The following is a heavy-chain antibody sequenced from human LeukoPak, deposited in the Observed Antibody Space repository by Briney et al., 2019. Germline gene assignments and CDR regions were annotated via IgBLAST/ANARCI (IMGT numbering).Heavy chain of an antibody. Sequence: GASVKVSCKAPGGTFSSYAISWVRQAPGQGLEWMGRIIPILGIANYAQKFQGRVTITADKSTSTAYMELSSLRSEDTAVYYCARLPDIDTMIVPDDYWGQGTLVTVSS. CDR1: GGTFSSYA. CDR2: IIPILGIA. V-gene: IGHV1-69*04. D-gene: IGHD3-22*01. J-gene: IGHJ4*02. CDR3: ARLPDIDTMIVPDDY.